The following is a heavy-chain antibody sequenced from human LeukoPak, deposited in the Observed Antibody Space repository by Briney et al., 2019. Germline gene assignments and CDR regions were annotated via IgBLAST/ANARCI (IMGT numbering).Heavy chain of an antibody. J-gene: IGHJ2*01. CDR1: GGSISSGDYY. CDR2: IYDSGNT. V-gene: IGHV4-30-4*01. Sequence: SQTLSLTCTVSGGSISSGDYYWSWIRQPPGKGLEWIGYIYDSGNTYYNSSLKRRVTISLDTTENQSSLKLSSVTAADTAVYYCARGGGYDGIDWYFDLWGRGTLVTVSS. CDR3: ARGGGYDGIDWYFDL. D-gene: IGHD5-12*01.